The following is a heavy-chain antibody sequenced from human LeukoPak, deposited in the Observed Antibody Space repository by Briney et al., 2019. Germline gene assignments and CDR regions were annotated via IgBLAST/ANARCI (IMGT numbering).Heavy chain of an antibody. Sequence: ASVKVSCKASGYTFTSYYMHWVRQAPGQGREWMGIINPSGGSTSYAQKFQGRVTMTRDTSTSTVYMELSSLRSEDTAVCYCARGAYSSSWYSSRGTYYFDYWGQGTLVTVSS. CDR3: ARGAYSSSWYSSRGTYYFDY. J-gene: IGHJ4*02. CDR1: GYTFTSYY. V-gene: IGHV1-46*01. CDR2: INPSGGST. D-gene: IGHD6-13*01.